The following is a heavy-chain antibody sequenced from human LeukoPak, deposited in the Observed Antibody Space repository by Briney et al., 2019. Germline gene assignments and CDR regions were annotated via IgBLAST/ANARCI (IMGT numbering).Heavy chain of an antibody. CDR1: GFTFSSYA. D-gene: IGHD6-19*01. CDR2: ISGGGGA. V-gene: IGHV3-23*01. Sequence: GGSLRLSCAASGFTFSSYAMSGVRQAPGKGLEWVSAISGGGGAYYADSVKGRITISRDNSKNTLYLQMNSLRAEDTAIYYCAKSFAGAVAGSRGLDYWGQGTLVTVSS. CDR3: AKSFAGAVAGSRGLDY. J-gene: IGHJ4*02.